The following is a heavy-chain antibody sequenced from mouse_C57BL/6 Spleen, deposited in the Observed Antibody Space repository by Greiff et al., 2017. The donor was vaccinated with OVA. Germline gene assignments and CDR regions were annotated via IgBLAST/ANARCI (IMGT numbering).Heavy chain of an antibody. CDR2: INPNNGGT. V-gene: IGHV1-26*01. D-gene: IGHD2-1*01. J-gene: IGHJ4*01. CDR1: GYTFTDYY. Sequence: VQLQQSGPELVKPGASVKISCKASGYTFTDYYMNWVKQSHGKSLEWIGDINPNNGGTSYNQKFKGKATLTVDKSSSTAYMELRSLTSEDSAVYYCARLLYPYYAMDYWGQGTSVTVSS. CDR3: ARLLYPYYAMDY.